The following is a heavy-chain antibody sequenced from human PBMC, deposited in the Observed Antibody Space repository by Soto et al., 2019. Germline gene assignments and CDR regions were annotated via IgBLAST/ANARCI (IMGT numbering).Heavy chain of an antibody. CDR2: INAGNGNT. Sequence: GASVKVSCKASGYTFTSYAMHWVRQAPGQRLEWIGWINAGNGNTKYSQKFQGRVTITRDTSASTAYMELSSLRSEDTAVYYCSVVVPARAFDIWGQGTMVTVSS. CDR1: GYTFTSYA. V-gene: IGHV1-3*01. D-gene: IGHD2-2*01. J-gene: IGHJ3*02. CDR3: SVVVPARAFDI.